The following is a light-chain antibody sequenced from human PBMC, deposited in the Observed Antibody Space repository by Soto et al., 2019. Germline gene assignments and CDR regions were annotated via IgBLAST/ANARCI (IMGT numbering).Light chain of an antibody. V-gene: IGKV1-33*01. CDR1: QDISNY. CDR2: DAS. Sequence: DIQMTQSPSSLSASVGDRVTIACQASQDISNYLHWYQQKPGKAPKLLIYDASNLETGFPSRFSGSGSGTDFTFTISSLQPEDIATYYCQQYDNFPRAINFGQGTRLE. J-gene: IGKJ5*01. CDR3: QQYDNFPRAIN.